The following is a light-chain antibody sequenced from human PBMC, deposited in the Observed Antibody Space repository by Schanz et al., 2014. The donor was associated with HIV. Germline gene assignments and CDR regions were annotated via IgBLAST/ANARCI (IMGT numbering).Light chain of an antibody. J-gene: IGLJ3*02. CDR3: QSYDSSNSVV. V-gene: IGLV6-57*04. Sequence: NFMLTQPHSVSESPGKTVIISCTRSSGSIASAYVQWYQQRPGSAPTTLIYENDQRHSGVPDRFSGSIDSSSNSASLTISGLETDDEADYYCQSYDSSNSVVFGGGTKLTVL. CDR2: END. CDR1: SGSIASAY.